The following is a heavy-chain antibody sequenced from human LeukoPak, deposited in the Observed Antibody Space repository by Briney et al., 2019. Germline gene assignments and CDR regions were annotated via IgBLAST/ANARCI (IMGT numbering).Heavy chain of an antibody. V-gene: IGHV3-30*04. J-gene: IGHJ6*03. Sequence: GGSLRLSCAASGFTFSSYAMHWVRQAPGKGLESVAVISYDGSNNYYADSVKGRFTISRDNAKNSLYLQMNSLRAEDTAVYYCARDVYGDYGGDYYYYMDVWGKGTTVTVSS. CDR2: ISYDGSNN. CDR1: GFTFSSYA. D-gene: IGHD4-17*01. CDR3: ARDVYGDYGGDYYYYMDV.